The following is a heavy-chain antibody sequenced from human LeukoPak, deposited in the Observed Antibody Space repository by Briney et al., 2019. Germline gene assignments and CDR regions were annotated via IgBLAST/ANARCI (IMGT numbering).Heavy chain of an antibody. CDR1: GFTFSNYA. CDR2: ISGSGGST. J-gene: IGHJ4*02. D-gene: IGHD3-22*01. Sequence: GGSLRLSCAASGFTFSNYAMSWVRQARGKGLEWVSAISGSGGSTYYADSVKGRFTISRDNSKNTLYLQMNSLRAEDTAVYYCARDLTMIVGYWGQGTLVTVSS. V-gene: IGHV3-23*01. CDR3: ARDLTMIVGY.